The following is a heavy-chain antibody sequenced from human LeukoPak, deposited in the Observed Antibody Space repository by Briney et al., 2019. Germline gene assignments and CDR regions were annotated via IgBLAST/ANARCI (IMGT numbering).Heavy chain of an antibody. Sequence: SETLSLTCVVYGGSFSAYYWSWIRQPPGKGLEWIGEINNSGSTYYNPSLKSRVTISVDTSKNQFSLKLSSVTAADTAVYYCARDVTGDLSSFDYWGQGTLVTVSS. D-gene: IGHD7-27*01. CDR1: GGSFSAYY. V-gene: IGHV4-34*01. CDR3: ARDVTGDLSSFDY. J-gene: IGHJ4*02. CDR2: INNSGST.